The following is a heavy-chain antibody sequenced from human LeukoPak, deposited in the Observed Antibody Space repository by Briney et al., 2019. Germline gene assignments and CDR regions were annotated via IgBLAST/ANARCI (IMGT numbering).Heavy chain of an antibody. D-gene: IGHD6-6*01. V-gene: IGHV3-23*01. CDR2: ISGSGGST. Sequence: PGGSLRLSCAASGFTFSSYGMHWVRQAPGKGLEWVSAISGSGGSTYYADSVKGRFTISRDNSKNTLYLQMNSLRAEDTAVYYCAKEGYSSSFLPLGYWGQGTLVTVSS. CDR3: AKEGYSSSFLPLGY. J-gene: IGHJ4*02. CDR1: GFTFSSYG.